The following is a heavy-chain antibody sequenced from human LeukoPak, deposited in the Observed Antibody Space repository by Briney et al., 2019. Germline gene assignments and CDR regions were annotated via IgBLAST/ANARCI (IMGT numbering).Heavy chain of an antibody. Sequence: GRSLRLSCAASGFTFSSYGMHWVRQAPGKGLEWVAVISYDGSNKYYADSVKGRFTISRDNSKNTLYLQMNSLRAEDTAVYYCAKDQSGQLRYFDWLLCGNWFDPWGQGTLVTVSS. CDR3: AKDQSGQLRYFDWLLCGNWFDP. D-gene: IGHD3-9*01. J-gene: IGHJ5*02. V-gene: IGHV3-30*18. CDR2: ISYDGSNK. CDR1: GFTFSSYG.